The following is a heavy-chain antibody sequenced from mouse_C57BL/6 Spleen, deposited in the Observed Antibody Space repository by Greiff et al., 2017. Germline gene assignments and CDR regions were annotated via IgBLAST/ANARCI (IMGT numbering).Heavy chain of an antibody. D-gene: IGHD2-4*01. V-gene: IGHV5-17*01. CDR3: ARFGDYDDADYFDY. Sequence: EVKLMESGGGLVKPGGSLKLSCAASGFTFSDYGMHWVRQAPEKGLEWVAYISSGSSTIYYADTVKGRFTISRDNAKNTLFLQMTSLRSEDTAMYYCARFGDYDDADYFDYWGQGTTLTVSS. CDR1: GFTFSDYG. J-gene: IGHJ2*01. CDR2: ISSGSSTI.